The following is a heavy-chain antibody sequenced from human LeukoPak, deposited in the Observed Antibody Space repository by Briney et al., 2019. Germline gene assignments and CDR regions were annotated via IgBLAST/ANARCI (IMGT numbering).Heavy chain of an antibody. V-gene: IGHV1-69*05. D-gene: IGHD2-15*01. J-gene: IGHJ6*03. CDR2: IIPIFGTA. CDR3: ARGPIPYCSGGSCYSHYYYYYYMDV. Sequence: SVKVSCKASGGTFSSYAISWVRQAPGQGLEWMGGIIPIFGTANCAQKFQGRVTITTDESTSTAYMELSSLRSEDTAVYYCARGPIPYCSGGSCYSHYYYYYYMDVWGKGTTVTVSS. CDR1: GGTFSSYA.